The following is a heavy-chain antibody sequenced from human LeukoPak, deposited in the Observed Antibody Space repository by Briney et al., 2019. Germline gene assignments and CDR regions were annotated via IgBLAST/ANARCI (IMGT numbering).Heavy chain of an antibody. J-gene: IGHJ4*02. V-gene: IGHV3-7*01. CDR2: INQGGNDK. Sequence: GGSLRLSCAASGFIFSSRWMSWVRQAPGKGLEWVASINQGGNDKRHADSVRGRFTISRDNAKNLLSLQLNSPRAEDTAIYYCATLKDSVTTFDNWGQGTLVTVSS. CDR1: GFIFSSRW. CDR3: ATLKDSVTTFDN. D-gene: IGHD4-17*01.